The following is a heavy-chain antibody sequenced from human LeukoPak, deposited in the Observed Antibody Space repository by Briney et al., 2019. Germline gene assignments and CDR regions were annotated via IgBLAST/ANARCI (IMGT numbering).Heavy chain of an antibody. CDR3: ARDSPRTSDY. CDR2: IYYSGST. CDR1: GGSISSSSYY. Sequence: SETLSLTCTVSGGSISSSSYYWGWIRQPPGKGLEWIGSIYYSGSTYYNPSLKSRVTISVDTSKNQFSLKLSSVTAADTAVYYCARDSPRTSDYWGQGTLVTVSS. D-gene: IGHD1-14*01. V-gene: IGHV4-39*07. J-gene: IGHJ4*02.